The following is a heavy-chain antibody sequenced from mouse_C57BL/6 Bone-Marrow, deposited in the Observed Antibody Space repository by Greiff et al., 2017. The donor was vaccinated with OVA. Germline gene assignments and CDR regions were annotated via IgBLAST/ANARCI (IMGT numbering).Heavy chain of an antibody. D-gene: IGHD1-1*01. V-gene: IGHV1-52*01. J-gene: IGHJ2*01. CDR1: GYTFTSYW. CDR3: ALYGRNFDD. Sequence: VQLQQPGAELVRPGSSVKLSCKASGYTFTSYWMHWVKQRPIQGLEWIGNIDPSDSETHYNQKFKDKATLTVDRSSSTAYTQLSSLTSGDSGVYYGALYGRNFDDWGKGTTLTVSS. CDR2: IDPSDSET.